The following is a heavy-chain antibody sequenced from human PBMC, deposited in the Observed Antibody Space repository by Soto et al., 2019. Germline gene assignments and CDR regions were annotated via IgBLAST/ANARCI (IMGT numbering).Heavy chain of an antibody. CDR1: GFTFDDHA. D-gene: IGHD5-12*01. Sequence: PGGSLRLSCAASGFTFDDHAMHWVRQAPGKGLEWVSLITRDGASTFYADSVMGRFTISRDNSKNSLYLQMNSLRTEDTALYYCAKDGGYSSSWFGYGDSWGQGT. CDR3: AKDGGYSSSWFGYGDS. CDR2: ITRDGAST. J-gene: IGHJ4*02. V-gene: IGHV3-43D*04.